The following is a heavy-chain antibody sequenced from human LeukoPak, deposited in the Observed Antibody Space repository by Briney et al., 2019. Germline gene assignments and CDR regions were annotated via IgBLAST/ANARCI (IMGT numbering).Heavy chain of an antibody. J-gene: IGHJ4*02. Sequence: GGSLRLSCAASGFTFSSYWMSWVRQAPGKGLEGVANIKQDGSEKYYVDSVKGRFTISRDNAKNSLYLPINTLRAEDTAVYYCATNPGLKWLRLSYFDYWGQGTLVTVSS. CDR3: ATNPGLKWLRLSYFDY. CDR1: GFTFSSYW. CDR2: IKQDGSEK. V-gene: IGHV3-7*01. D-gene: IGHD5-12*01.